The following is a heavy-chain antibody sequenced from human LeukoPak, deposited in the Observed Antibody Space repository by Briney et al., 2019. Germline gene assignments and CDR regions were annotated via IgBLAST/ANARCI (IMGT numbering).Heavy chain of an antibody. CDR2: MNPNSGNT. V-gene: IGHV1-8*01. CDR3: ARGVYYGSGSYLHDY. J-gene: IGHJ4*02. Sequence: VASVKVSCKASGYTFTSYDINWVRQAPGQGLEWMGWMNPNSGNTGYAQKFQGRVTMTRNTSISTAYMELSSLRSEDTAVYYCARGVYYGSGSYLHDYWGQGTLVTVSS. CDR1: GYTFTSYD. D-gene: IGHD3-10*01.